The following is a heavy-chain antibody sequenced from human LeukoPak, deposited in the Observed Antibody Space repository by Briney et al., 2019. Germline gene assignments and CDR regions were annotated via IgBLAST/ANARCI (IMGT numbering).Heavy chain of an antibody. Sequence: PGGSLRLSCSASGFTFNTYAMHWVRQAPGKGLEYISGITNNGGTTYYADSVKGRFTISRDNSKNTLYFQMSSLRDEDTAVYYCMRSAGAQRPYCGQGTLVTVSS. CDR1: GFTFNTYA. J-gene: IGHJ4*02. V-gene: IGHV3-64D*06. D-gene: IGHD3-3*01. CDR2: ITNNGGTT. CDR3: MRSAGAQRPY.